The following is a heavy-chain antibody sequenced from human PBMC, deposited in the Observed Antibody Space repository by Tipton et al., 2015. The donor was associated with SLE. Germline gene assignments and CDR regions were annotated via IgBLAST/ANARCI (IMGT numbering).Heavy chain of an antibody. CDR3: ASLGY. Sequence: LRLSCAASGFTFSSYEMNWVRQAPGRGLEWIGEINHSGSTNYNPSLKSRVTISVDTSKNQFSLKLSSVTAADTAVYYCASLGYWGQGTLVTVSS. V-gene: IGHV4-34*01. CDR2: INHSGST. J-gene: IGHJ4*02. CDR1: GFTFSSYE.